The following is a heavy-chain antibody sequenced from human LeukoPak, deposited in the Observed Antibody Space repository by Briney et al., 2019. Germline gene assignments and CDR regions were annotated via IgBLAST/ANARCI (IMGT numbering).Heavy chain of an antibody. V-gene: IGHV1-46*01. CDR3: AREDCSSTSCPSPYYYYGMDV. CDR2: PSXXXT. J-gene: IGHJ6*02. Sequence: PSXXXTSYAQKFQARVTITRDTSTSTDYMELSSVRSEDTAVYYCAREDCSSTSCPSPYYYYGMDVWGQGTTVTVSS. D-gene: IGHD2-2*01.